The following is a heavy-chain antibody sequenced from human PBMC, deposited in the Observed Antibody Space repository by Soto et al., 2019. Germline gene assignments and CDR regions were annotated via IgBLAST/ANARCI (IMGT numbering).Heavy chain of an antibody. V-gene: IGHV1-69*02. CDR3: ATVGYDPADFDY. Sequence: ASVKVSCKASGGTFSSYTISWVRQAPGQGLEWMGRIIPILGIANYAQKFQGRVTITADKSTSTAYMELRSLRSDDTAVYYCATVGYDPADFDYWGQGTLVTVSS. J-gene: IGHJ4*02. CDR1: GGTFSSYT. CDR2: IIPILGIA. D-gene: IGHD5-12*01.